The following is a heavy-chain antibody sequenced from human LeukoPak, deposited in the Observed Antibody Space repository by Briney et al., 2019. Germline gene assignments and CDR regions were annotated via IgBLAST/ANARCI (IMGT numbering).Heavy chain of an antibody. Sequence: PGGSLRLSCAASGFPFRNYGMHWVRQAPGKGLEWVTFIRHDGSHKHDADSVKGRFTISRDNSKSTLYLQMNSLRAEDTAVYYCAKAYSNYDYYMDVWGKGTTVTVSS. D-gene: IGHD4-11*01. J-gene: IGHJ6*03. V-gene: IGHV3-30*02. CDR3: AKAYSNYDYYMDV. CDR1: GFPFRNYG. CDR2: IRHDGSHK.